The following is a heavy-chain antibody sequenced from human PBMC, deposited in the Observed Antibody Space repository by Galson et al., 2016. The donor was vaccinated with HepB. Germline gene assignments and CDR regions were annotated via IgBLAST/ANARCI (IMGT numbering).Heavy chain of an antibody. V-gene: IGHV3-21*01. D-gene: IGHD3-10*01. CDR2: ITDSGSNI. CDR3: AYSQNYGAGVYWFYGMDV. J-gene: IGHJ6*02. Sequence: SLRLSCAASGFRFSDYTISWVRQAPGKGLEWVASITDSGSNIYYADSMKGRFTISRDNAKTSLYLQMNSLRADDTAVYYCAYSQNYGAGVYWFYGMDVWGQGTTVTVAS. CDR1: GFRFSDYT.